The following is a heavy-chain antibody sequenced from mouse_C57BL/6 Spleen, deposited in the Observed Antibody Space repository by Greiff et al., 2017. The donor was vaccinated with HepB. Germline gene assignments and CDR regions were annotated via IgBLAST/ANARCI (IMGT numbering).Heavy chain of an antibody. CDR3: ASGIYDGFYYAMDY. V-gene: IGHV5-4*03. Sequence: EVKLVESGGGLVKPGGSLKLSCAASGFTFSSYAMSWVRQTPEKRLEWVATISDGGSYTYYPDNVKGRFTISRDNAKNNLYLQMSHLKSEDTAMYYCASGIYDGFYYAMDYWGQGTSVTVSS. CDR2: ISDGGSYT. CDR1: GFTFSSYA. D-gene: IGHD2-3*01. J-gene: IGHJ4*01.